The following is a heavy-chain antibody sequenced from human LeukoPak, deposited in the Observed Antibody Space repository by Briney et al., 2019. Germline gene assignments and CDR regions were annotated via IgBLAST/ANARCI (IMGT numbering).Heavy chain of an antibody. CDR1: GGSFSGYY. Sequence: PSETLSLTCAVYGGSFSGYYWSWIRQPPGKGLEWIGEINHSGSTNYNPSLKSRVTISVDTSKNQFSLKLSSVTAADTAVYYCARPRIAARRNAFDIWGQGTMVTVSS. CDR3: ARPRIAARRNAFDI. CDR2: INHSGST. J-gene: IGHJ3*02. V-gene: IGHV4-34*01. D-gene: IGHD6-6*01.